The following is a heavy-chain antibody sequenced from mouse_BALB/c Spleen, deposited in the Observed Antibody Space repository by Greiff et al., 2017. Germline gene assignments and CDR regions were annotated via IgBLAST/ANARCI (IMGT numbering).Heavy chain of an antibody. CDR3: ARGALRITNWYFDV. Sequence: VQLQQPGAELVMPGASVKMSCKASGYTFTDYWMHWVKQRPGQGLEWIGAIDTSDSYTSYNQKFKGKATLTVDESSSTAYMQLSSLTSEDSAVYYCARGALRITNWYFDVWGAGTTVTVSS. D-gene: IGHD2-4*01. CDR2: IDTSDSYT. CDR1: GYTFTDYW. V-gene: IGHV1-69*01. J-gene: IGHJ1*01.